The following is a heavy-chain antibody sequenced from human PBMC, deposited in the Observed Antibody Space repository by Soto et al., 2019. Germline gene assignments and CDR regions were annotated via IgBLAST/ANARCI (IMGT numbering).Heavy chain of an antibody. Sequence: ASVKVSCKASGYTCTSYAMHWGRQAPGQRLEWMGWINAGNGNTKYSQKFQGRVTITRDTSASTAYMELSSLRSEGTAVYYCARSIVVVTALDYWGQGTLVTVSS. V-gene: IGHV1-3*01. J-gene: IGHJ4*02. CDR3: ARSIVVVTALDY. CDR2: INAGNGNT. D-gene: IGHD2-21*02. CDR1: GYTCTSYA.